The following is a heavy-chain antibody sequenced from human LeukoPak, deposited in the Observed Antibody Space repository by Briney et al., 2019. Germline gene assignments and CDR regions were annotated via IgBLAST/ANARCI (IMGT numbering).Heavy chain of an antibody. CDR2: INHNGNVN. Sequence: PGGSLRLSCAASGFTFSSYWMNWARQAPGKGLEWVASINHNGNVNYYVDSVKGRFTISRDNAKNSLYLQMNSPRVEDTAVYYCAGGPGFLIDCWGQGTLVTVSS. J-gene: IGHJ4*02. V-gene: IGHV3-7*01. CDR1: GFTFSSYW. D-gene: IGHD3-3*01. CDR3: AGGPGFLIDC.